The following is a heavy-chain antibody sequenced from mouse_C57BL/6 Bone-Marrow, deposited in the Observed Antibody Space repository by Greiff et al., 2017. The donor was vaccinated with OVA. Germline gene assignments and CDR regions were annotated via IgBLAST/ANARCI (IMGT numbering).Heavy chain of an antibody. CDR2: INPNNGGT. Sequence: VQLQQSGPELVKPGASVKISCKASGYTFTDYYMNWVKQSHGKSLEWIGDINPNNGGTSYNQKFKGKATLTVDKSSSTAYMELRSLTSEDSAVDYCASEYYGYAMDYWGQGTSVTVSS. CDR3: ASEYYGYAMDY. D-gene: IGHD1-1*01. CDR1: GYTFTDYY. J-gene: IGHJ4*01. V-gene: IGHV1-26*01.